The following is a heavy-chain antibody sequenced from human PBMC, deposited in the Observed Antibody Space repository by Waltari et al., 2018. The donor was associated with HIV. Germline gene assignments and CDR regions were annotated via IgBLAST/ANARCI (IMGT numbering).Heavy chain of an antibody. J-gene: IGHJ6*02. CDR2: IKDDGSEK. V-gene: IGHV3-7*01. Sequence: LVQSGGSLRLSCAASGFTFTNYWMSWVRQTPGKGLEWVAYIKDDGSEKYYMGSVNGRFTISRDNAKNSMFLQMNSLRAEDTAVYYCARIGTFPHNYAIDFWGQGTTVTVSS. CDR1: GFTFTNYW. D-gene: IGHD1-26*01. CDR3: ARIGTFPHNYAIDF.